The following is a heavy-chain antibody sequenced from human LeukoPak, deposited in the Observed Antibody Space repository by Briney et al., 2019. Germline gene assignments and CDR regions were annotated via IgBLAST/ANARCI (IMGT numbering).Heavy chain of an antibody. D-gene: IGHD6-19*01. CDR3: ARETSSGWYWFDY. CDR1: GYTFTGYY. J-gene: IGHJ4*02. CDR2: INPNSGGT. Sequence: ASVKVSCKASGYTFTGYYMHWVRQAPGQGLEWMGWINPNSGGTNYAQKLQGRVTMTRDTSISTAYMELSRLRSDDTAVYYCARETSSGWYWFDYWGQGTLVTVSS. V-gene: IGHV1-2*02.